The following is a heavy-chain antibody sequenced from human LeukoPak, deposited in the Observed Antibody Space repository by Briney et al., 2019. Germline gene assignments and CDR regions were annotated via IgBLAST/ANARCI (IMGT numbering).Heavy chain of an antibody. J-gene: IGHJ5*02. CDR1: GFTFSSYA. V-gene: IGHV3-23*01. CDR3: AKLPGITIFGVAKFDP. Sequence: GGSLRLSCAASGFTFSSYAMSWVRQAPGKGLEWISAINGSGGSTYYADSVKGRFTISRDNSKNTLYLQMNSLRAEDTAVYYCAKLPGITIFGVAKFDPWGQGTLVTVSS. D-gene: IGHD3-3*01. CDR2: INGSGGST.